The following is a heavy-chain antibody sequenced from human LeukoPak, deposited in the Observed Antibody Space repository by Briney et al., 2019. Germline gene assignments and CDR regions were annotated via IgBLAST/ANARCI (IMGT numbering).Heavy chain of an antibody. CDR3: ARDMSLAAAGIDY. V-gene: IGHV4-59*01. D-gene: IGHD6-13*01. CDR2: IYYSGST. J-gene: IGHJ4*02. Sequence: SETLSLTCTVSGGSISSYYWSWIRQPPGKGLEWIGYIYYSGSTNYNPSLKSRVTISVDTSKNQFSLKLSSVTAADTAVYYCARDMSLAAAGIDYWGQGTLVTVSS. CDR1: GGSISSYY.